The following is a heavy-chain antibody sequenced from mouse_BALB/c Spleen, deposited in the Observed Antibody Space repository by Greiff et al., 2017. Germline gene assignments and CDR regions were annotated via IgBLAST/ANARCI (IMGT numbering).Heavy chain of an antibody. D-gene: IGHD2-1*01. Sequence: VQLVESGAELVKPGASVKLSCKASGYTFTSYYMYWVKQRPGQGLEWIGEINPSNGGTNFNEKFKSKATLTVDKSSSTAYMQLSSLTSEDSAVYYCTRDGNYHYYAMDYWGQGTSVTVSS. V-gene: IGHV1S81*02. CDR2: INPSNGGT. CDR3: TRDGNYHYYAMDY. J-gene: IGHJ4*01. CDR1: GYTFTSYY.